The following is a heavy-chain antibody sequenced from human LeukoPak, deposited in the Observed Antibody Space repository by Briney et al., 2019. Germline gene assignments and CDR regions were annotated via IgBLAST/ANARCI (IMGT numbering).Heavy chain of an antibody. CDR1: GFTFSSYA. V-gene: IGHV3-23*01. Sequence: GGSLRLSCAASGFTFSSYAMSWVRQAPGKGLEWVSAISGSGGSTYYADSVKGRFTISRENSKNTLYLQMSSLRAEDTAVYYCAKMGDCSSTSCYRGSNYPIYYYYYMDVWGKGTTVTVSS. J-gene: IGHJ6*03. CDR2: ISGSGGST. D-gene: IGHD2-2*01. CDR3: AKMGDCSSTSCYRGSNYPIYYYYYMDV.